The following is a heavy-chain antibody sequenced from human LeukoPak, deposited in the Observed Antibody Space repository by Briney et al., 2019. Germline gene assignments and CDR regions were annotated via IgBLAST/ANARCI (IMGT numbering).Heavy chain of an antibody. CDR1: GFTFSSYG. CDR3: ARGNYYGMDV. CDR2: ISYDGSNK. V-gene: IGHV3-30*03. J-gene: IGHJ6*02. D-gene: IGHD3-10*01. Sequence: PGRSLRLSCAASGFTFSSYGMHWVRQAPGEGLEWVAVISYDGSNKYYADSVKGRFTIPRDNSKNTLYLQMNSLGAEDTAAYYCARGNYYGMDVWGQGTTVIVSS.